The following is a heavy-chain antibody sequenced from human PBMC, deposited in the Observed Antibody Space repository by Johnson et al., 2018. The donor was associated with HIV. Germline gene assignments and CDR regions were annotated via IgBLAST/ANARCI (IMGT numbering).Heavy chain of an antibody. CDR3: ARAGRWSGDTFDI. V-gene: IGHV3-13*01. CDR2: IGTAGDT. CDR1: GFTFSSSD. J-gene: IGHJ3*02. Sequence: VQLVESGGGVVQPGRSLRLSCAASGFTFSSSDIYWVRQFTGKGLDWVSVIGTAGDTYYLGSVKGRFTISRENAKNSLYLQMNSLRAGDTAVYYCARAGRWSGDTFDIWGQGTMVTVSS. D-gene: IGHD3-10*01.